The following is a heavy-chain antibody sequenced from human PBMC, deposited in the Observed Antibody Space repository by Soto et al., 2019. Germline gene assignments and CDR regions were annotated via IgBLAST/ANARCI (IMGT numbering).Heavy chain of an antibody. CDR3: ARANINWFDP. CDR2: IFTSGST. J-gene: IGHJ5*02. Sequence: ATLCLTCTVSGGCISSYYWSWIRQPAGKGLERIGRIFTSGSTNYNPSLKSRVTMSVDTSKNQFSLKLSSVTAADTGVYYCARANINWFDPWGQGTLVTVSS. CDR1: GGCISSYY. V-gene: IGHV4-4*07.